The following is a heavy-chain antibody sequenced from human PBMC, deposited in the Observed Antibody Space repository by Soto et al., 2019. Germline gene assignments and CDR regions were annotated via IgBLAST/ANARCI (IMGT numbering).Heavy chain of an antibody. CDR3: AGLGFPGAIYFDS. Sequence: PGESLKISCKGSGYNFTTFWIGWVRQVPGKGLEWMGIIYPGDSETKYSPDFEGQVTISAGRSTNTAYLQWRSLRASDTAMYYCAGLGFPGAIYFDSWGLGTLVTVSS. CDR2: IYPGDSET. V-gene: IGHV5-51*01. CDR1: GYNFTTFW. J-gene: IGHJ4*02.